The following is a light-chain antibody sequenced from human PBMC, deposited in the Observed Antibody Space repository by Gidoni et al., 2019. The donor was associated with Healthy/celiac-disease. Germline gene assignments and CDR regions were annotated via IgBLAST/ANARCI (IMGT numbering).Light chain of an antibody. V-gene: IGKV3-15*01. CDR3: QHYNNWPYT. J-gene: IGKJ2*01. Sequence: EIVMTQSPATLSVSPGERATFSCRASQSVSSNLAWYQQTPGQAPMLLIYGASTRATGIPARFSGSGSGTEFTLTISSLQSEDFAVYYCQHYNNWPYTFGQGTKLEIK. CDR2: GAS. CDR1: QSVSSN.